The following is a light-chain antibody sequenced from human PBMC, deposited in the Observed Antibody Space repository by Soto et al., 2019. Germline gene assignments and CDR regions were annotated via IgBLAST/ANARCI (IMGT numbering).Light chain of an antibody. CDR3: QQYGSSRT. Sequence: EIVLTQSPGTLSLSPGERATLSCRASQSVSSSYLAWYQEKPGQAPRLLIYGASSRATGIPDRFSGSGSGTDFTLTISRLEPEDFAVYYCQQYGSSRTFGQGNKGEIK. J-gene: IGKJ1*01. CDR2: GAS. CDR1: QSVSSSY. V-gene: IGKV3-20*01.